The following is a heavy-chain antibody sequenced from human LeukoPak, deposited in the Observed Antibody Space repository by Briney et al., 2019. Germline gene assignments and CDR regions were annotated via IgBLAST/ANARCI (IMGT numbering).Heavy chain of an antibody. CDR2: IRGDGYST. D-gene: IGHD6-13*01. CDR1: GFTFEDYA. CDR3: VKDSLEAAGNCDY. Sequence: PGRSLRLSCAPSGFTFEDYAMHCVRQAPGKGLGWLALIRGDGYSTYYADSVKRRFTISRDNRKYSLYLQMNSLRTEGAACYYCVKDSLEAAGNCDYWRQGTLDSVFS. J-gene: IGHJ4*02. V-gene: IGHV3-43*02.